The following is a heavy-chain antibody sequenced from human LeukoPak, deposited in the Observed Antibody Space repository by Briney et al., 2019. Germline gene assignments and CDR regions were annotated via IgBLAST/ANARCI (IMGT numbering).Heavy chain of an antibody. J-gene: IGHJ3*02. CDR2: TYYSGST. V-gene: IGHV4-39*01. Sequence: SETLSLTCTVSGGSISSSSYYWGWIRQPPGKGLEWIGSTYYSGSTYYNPSLKSRVTISVDTSKNQFSLKLSSVTAADTAVYYCARLDTAMDAFDIWGQGTMVTVSS. CDR1: GGSISSSSYY. CDR3: ARLDTAMDAFDI. D-gene: IGHD5-18*01.